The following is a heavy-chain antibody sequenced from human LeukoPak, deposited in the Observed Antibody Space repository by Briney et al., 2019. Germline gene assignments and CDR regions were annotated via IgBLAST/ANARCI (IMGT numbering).Heavy chain of an antibody. Sequence: PSETLSLTCAVSGVSISPYYWAWIRQPPGKGLEWIGYIHTSGSNNQYPSLKSRVTISVDKSKNHFSLRLTSVTAAGTAVYYCARLSAAVHLGAFDLWGQGTMVNVSS. CDR3: ARLSAAVHLGAFDL. J-gene: IGHJ3*01. CDR1: GVSISPYY. CDR2: IHTSGSN. V-gene: IGHV4-4*09. D-gene: IGHD3-3*01.